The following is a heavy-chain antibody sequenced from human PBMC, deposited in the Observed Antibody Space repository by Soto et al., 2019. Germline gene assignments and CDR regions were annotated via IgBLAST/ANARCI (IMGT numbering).Heavy chain of an antibody. CDR3: AREWRYFDWLSQPTNCFDP. V-gene: IGHV1-18*01. CDR2: ISAYNGNT. J-gene: IGHJ5*02. D-gene: IGHD3-9*01. CDR1: GYTFTSYG. Sequence: QVQLVQSGAEVKKPGASVKVSCKAYGYTFTSYGIIWVRQAHGQGLEGMGCISAYNGNTNYAEKIKGRVTMTTDTTTSTAYMELRSLRSDDTAVYYCAREWRYFDWLSQPTNCFDPWGQGTMVTGSS.